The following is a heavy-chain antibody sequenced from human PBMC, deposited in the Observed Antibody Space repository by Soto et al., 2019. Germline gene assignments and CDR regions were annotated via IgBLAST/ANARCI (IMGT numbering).Heavy chain of an antibody. V-gene: IGHV3-30*18. Sequence: GGSLRLSCAASGFTFNIYCMHWVRQAPDKGLEWVALISYDGSNQYYADSVKSRFTISRDNSKNTLFLQMNSLRADDTAVYYCAKDQASGQGSFDSWGQGTLVTVSS. CDR2: ISYDGSNQ. CDR1: GFTFNIYC. CDR3: AKDQASGQGSFDS. J-gene: IGHJ4*02.